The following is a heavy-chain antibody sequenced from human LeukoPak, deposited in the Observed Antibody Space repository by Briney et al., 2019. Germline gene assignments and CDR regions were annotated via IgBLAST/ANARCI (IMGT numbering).Heavy chain of an antibody. CDR1: GGSISSSSYY. Sequence: TSETLSLTCTVSGGSISSSSYYWSWIRQPPGKGLEWIGYIYYSGSTYYNPSLKSRVTISVDTSKNQFSLKLSSVTAADTAVYYCARDYYDSSGYSAFDYWGQGTLVTVSS. CDR2: IYYSGST. J-gene: IGHJ4*02. CDR3: ARDYYDSSGYSAFDY. D-gene: IGHD3-22*01. V-gene: IGHV4-30-4*01.